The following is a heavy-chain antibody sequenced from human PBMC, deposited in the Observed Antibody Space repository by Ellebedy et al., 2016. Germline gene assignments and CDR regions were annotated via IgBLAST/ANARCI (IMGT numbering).Heavy chain of an antibody. V-gene: IGHV1-18*01. J-gene: IGHJ6*02. Sequence: ASVKVSCXASGYTFTSYGISWVRQAPGQGLEWMGWISAYNGNTNYAQKLQGRVTMTTDTSTSTAYMELRSLRSDDTAVYYCARDGLAGSLDYYYYGMDVWGQGTTVTVSS. CDR1: GYTFTSYG. CDR3: ARDGLAGSLDYYYYGMDV. D-gene: IGHD6-13*01. CDR2: ISAYNGNT.